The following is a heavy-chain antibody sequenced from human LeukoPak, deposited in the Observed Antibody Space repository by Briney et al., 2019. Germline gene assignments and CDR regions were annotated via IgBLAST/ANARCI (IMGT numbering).Heavy chain of an antibody. CDR3: ARHVSSYYYYMDV. CDR2: IYYSGST. CDR1: GGSISSSDYY. D-gene: IGHD5/OR15-5a*01. J-gene: IGHJ6*03. V-gene: IGHV4-39*01. Sequence: PSETLSLTCTVSGGSISSSDYYWGWIRQPPGKGLEWIGSIYYSGSTYYNPSLKSRVTISVDTSKIHFSLKLTSVTAADTALYYCARHVSSYYYYMDVWGTGTTVTVSS.